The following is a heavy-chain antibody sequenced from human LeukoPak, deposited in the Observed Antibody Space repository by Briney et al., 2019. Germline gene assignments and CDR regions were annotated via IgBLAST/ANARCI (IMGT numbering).Heavy chain of an antibody. V-gene: IGHV4-59*12. CDR3: AKNPVTGANPKFDY. D-gene: IGHD6-19*01. CDR2: IYYSGST. CDR1: GGSISSYY. J-gene: IGHJ4*02. Sequence: PSETLSLTCTVSGGSISSYYWSWIRQPPGKGLEWIGYIYYSGSTNYNPSLKSRVTMSVDTSNNQFSLKLTSVTAADTAVYYCAKNPVTGANPKFDYWGQGTLVTVSS.